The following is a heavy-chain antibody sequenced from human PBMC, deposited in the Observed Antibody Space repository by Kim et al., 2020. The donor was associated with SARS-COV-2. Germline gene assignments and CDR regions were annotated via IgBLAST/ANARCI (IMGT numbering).Heavy chain of an antibody. Sequence: GGSLRLSCVASKFTFSNYWMSWVRQAPGKGLEWVANIKQDGSGNYYADSVKGRFTISRDNAKNSLYLQLNSLRVDDTAVYYCAKNMDGSYYFPDDWGQGTLVTVSS. V-gene: IGHV3-7*03. D-gene: IGHD1-26*01. CDR2: IKQDGSGN. J-gene: IGHJ4*02. CDR3: AKNMDGSYYFPDD. CDR1: KFTFSNYW.